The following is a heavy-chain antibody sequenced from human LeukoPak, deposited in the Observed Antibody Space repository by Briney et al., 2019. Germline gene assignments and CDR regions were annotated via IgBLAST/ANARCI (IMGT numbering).Heavy chain of an antibody. CDR2: IQDAGSEM. CDR1: GFTFSTYW. J-gene: IGHJ4*02. V-gene: IGHV3-7*05. Sequence: GGSLRLSCGASGFTFSTYWMSWVRQAPGKGLEWVANIQDAGSEMYYVDSVKGRFTISRDNAKNSLYLQMNSLRAEDTAVYYCATDTAGFDYWGQGTLVTVSS. CDR3: ATDTAGFDY.